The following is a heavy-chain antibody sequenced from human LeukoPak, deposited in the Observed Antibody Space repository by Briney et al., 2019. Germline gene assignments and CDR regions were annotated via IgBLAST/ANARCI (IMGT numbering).Heavy chain of an antibody. CDR1: GYTFTSYA. V-gene: IGHV1-3*01. J-gene: IGHJ4*02. CDR2: INAGNGNT. CDR3: ARAGVLRYFDWSPGDY. Sequence: GASVKVSCKASGYTFTSYAMHWVRQAPGQRLEWMGWINAGNGNTKYSQEFQGRVTITRDTSASTAYMELSRLRSDDTAVYYCARAGVLRYFDWSPGDYWGQGTLVTVSS. D-gene: IGHD3-9*01.